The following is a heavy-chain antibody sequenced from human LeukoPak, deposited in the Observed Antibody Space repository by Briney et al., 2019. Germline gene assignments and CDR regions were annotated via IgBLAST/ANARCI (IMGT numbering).Heavy chain of an antibody. V-gene: IGHV1-69*13. CDR3: ARDSRYDILTGYYAPNWFDP. Sequence: GASVKVSCKASGGTFSSYAISWVRQVPGQGLEWMGGIIPIFGTANYAQKFQGRVTITADESTSTAYMELSSLRSGDTAVYYCARDSRYDILTGYYAPNWFDPWGQGTLVTVSS. CDR2: IIPIFGTA. CDR1: GGTFSSYA. J-gene: IGHJ5*02. D-gene: IGHD3-9*01.